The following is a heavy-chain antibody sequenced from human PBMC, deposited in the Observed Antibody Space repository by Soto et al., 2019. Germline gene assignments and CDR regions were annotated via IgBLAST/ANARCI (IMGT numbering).Heavy chain of an antibody. D-gene: IGHD6-13*01. CDR2: IYYSGST. J-gene: IGHJ4*02. V-gene: IGHV4-59*01. CDR1: GGSISSYY. CDR3: VTSIAAAGTGFYFDY. Sequence: QVQLQESGPGLVKPSETLSLTCTVSGGSISSYYWSWIRQPPGKGLEWIGYIYYSGSTNYNPSLKSRVTISVDTSKNQFSLKLSSVTAADTAVYYCVTSIAAAGTGFYFDYWCQGTLVTVSS.